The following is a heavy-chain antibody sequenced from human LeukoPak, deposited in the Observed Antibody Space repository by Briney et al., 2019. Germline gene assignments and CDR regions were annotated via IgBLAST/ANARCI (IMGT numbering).Heavy chain of an antibody. J-gene: IGHJ4*02. CDR1: GVTFDDDA. Sequence: GGSLRLSCAASGVTFDDDAMHWGRQAPGRGLGWVSGTSWNSGSKGYAGSVKGRFPISRDNAKSYLYLQMNSLRAEDPALYYCAKDISSSPRRGTYYFDYWGQGTLVTVYS. D-gene: IGHD6-13*01. CDR3: AKDISSSPRRGTYYFDY. V-gene: IGHV3-9*01. CDR2: TSWNSGSK.